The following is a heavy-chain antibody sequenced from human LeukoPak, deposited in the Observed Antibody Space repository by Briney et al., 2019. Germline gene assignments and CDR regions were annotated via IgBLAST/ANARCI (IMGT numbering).Heavy chain of an antibody. CDR3: ARPPTYYYDSSGYFGVYFDY. Sequence: GESPKISCKGSGYSFTSYWIGWVRQMPGKGLEWMGIIYPGDSDTRYSPSFQGQVTISADKSISTAYLQWSSLKASDTAMYYCARPPTYYYDSSGYFGVYFDYWGQGTLVTVSS. D-gene: IGHD3-22*01. CDR2: IYPGDSDT. V-gene: IGHV5-51*01. CDR1: GYSFTSYW. J-gene: IGHJ4*02.